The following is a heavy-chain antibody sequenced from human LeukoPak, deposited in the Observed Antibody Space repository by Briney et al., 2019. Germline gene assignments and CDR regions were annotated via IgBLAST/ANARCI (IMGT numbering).Heavy chain of an antibody. Sequence: ASVKVSCKASGYTFTSYNINWVRQAPGQGLERMGWMNTNSGNTGYAHKFQGRVTMTRNTSISTAYMELSSLRSEDTAVYYCARGAYGDYSSWYMDVWGKGTTVTVSS. J-gene: IGHJ6*03. V-gene: IGHV1-8*01. D-gene: IGHD4-17*01. CDR3: ARGAYGDYSSWYMDV. CDR2: MNTNSGNT. CDR1: GYTFTSYN.